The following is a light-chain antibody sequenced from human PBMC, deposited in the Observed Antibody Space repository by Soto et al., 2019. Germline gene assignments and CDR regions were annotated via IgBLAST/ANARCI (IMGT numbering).Light chain of an antibody. V-gene: IGKV3-20*01. Sequence: EIVLTQSPGTLSSSPGERATLSCRASQSIDNRYLAWYQHKPGQAPRLLIYATSSRATGIPDRFGGSGSGTDFTLTINRLEPEDFALYYGEHHDGPSWTFGRGTNV. CDR1: QSIDNRY. CDR2: ATS. CDR3: EHHDGPSWT. J-gene: IGKJ1*01.